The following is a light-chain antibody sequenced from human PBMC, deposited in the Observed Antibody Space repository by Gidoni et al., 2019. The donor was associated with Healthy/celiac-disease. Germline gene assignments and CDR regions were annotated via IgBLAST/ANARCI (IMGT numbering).Light chain of an antibody. J-gene: IGKJ5*01. CDR1: QSVSSH. Sequence: EIVLTQSPATLSLSPGESATLSCRASQSVSSHLAWYQQKPGQAPRLLIYDASNRATGIPARFSGSGSGTDFTLTISSLEPEDFAVYYCQQRSNWPPEATFGQGTRLEIK. V-gene: IGKV3-11*01. CDR3: QQRSNWPPEAT. CDR2: DAS.